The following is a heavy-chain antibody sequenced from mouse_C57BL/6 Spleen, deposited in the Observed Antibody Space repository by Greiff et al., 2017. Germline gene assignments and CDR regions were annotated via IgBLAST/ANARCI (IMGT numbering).Heavy chain of an antibody. CDR3: ARARIYGNYGSYCYFDV. D-gene: IGHD2-1*01. CDR1: GFTINDYY. Sequence: VQLQQSGAELVKPGASVKLSCTASGFTINDYYMHWVKQRTEQGLEWIGRIDPADGETKYAPKFQGKATMTADTSSNTAYLQLSSLTSADTAVYNCARARIYGNYGSYCYFDVWGTGTTVTVSS. CDR2: IDPADGET. J-gene: IGHJ1*03. V-gene: IGHV14-2*01.